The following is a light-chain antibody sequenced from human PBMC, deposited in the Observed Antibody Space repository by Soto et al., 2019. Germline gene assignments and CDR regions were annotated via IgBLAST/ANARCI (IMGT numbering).Light chain of an antibody. V-gene: IGKV3-11*01. J-gene: IGKJ3*01. CDR2: DAS. CDR1: QSVGSY. Sequence: EIVLTQSPATLSLSPGERATLSCRASQSVGSYLAWYQQKPGQAPRLLIYDASNRATGIPARFSGSGSGTDFTLTISSLEPEDFAVYYCQQRSNWPRGVTFGPGTKVDIK. CDR3: QQRSNWPRGVT.